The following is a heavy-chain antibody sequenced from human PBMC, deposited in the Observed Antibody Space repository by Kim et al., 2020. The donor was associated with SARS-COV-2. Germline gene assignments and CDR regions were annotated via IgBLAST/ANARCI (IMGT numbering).Heavy chain of an antibody. CDR2: ISYDGSNK. CDR1: GFTFSSYG. J-gene: IGHJ6*01. V-gene: IGHV3-30*04. D-gene: IGHD3-22*01. CDR3: ARDLASYSSGGIYYYYG. Sequence: GGSLRLSCAASGFTFSSYGMHWVRQAPGKGLEWVAVISYDGSNKNYVDSVKGRFTISRDNSKNTLYLQMNSLRAEDTAVYYCARDLASYSSGGIYYYYG.